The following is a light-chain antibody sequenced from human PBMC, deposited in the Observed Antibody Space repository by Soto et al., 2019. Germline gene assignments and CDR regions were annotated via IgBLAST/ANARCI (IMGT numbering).Light chain of an antibody. CDR2: AAS. CDR1: QDINTW. J-gene: IGKJ4*01. CDR3: QQYNIYPLT. V-gene: IGKV1D-16*01. Sequence: DVQMTQSPSSLSASVGDRVTITSRASQDINTWLAWYQQKAEKAPKSLIYAASSLQTGVPSRFSGSQSGTDFTLTISSLQPEDSATYYCQQYNIYPLTFGGGTKVEIK.